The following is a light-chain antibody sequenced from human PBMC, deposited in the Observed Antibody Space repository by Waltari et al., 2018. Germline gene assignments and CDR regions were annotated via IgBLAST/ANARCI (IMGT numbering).Light chain of an antibody. J-gene: IGLJ1*01. CDR3: NSYAGGDILYV. V-gene: IGLV2-8*01. Sequence: QSALTQPPSASGSPGQSITISCTGTSSDVGAYNFVSCHQQHPGKAPKLIIFDVRNRPSGVPDRFSGSKSGNTASLTVSGLQAEDEADYYCNSYAGGDILYVFGTGTRVTVL. CDR1: SSDVGAYNF. CDR2: DVR.